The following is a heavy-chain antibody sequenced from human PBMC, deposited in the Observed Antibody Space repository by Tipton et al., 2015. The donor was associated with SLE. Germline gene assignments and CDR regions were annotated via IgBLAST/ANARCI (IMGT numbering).Heavy chain of an antibody. CDR3: AREKLRYHFDY. Sequence: TLSLTCTVSGYSISSGYYWSWIRQPAGQGLEWIGRIYPSGGTNYNPSLKSRVSISIDTSKNQFSLTLNSVTAADTAVYYCAREKLRYHFDYWGQGTLVTVSS. CDR2: IYPSGGT. J-gene: IGHJ4*02. CDR1: GYSISSGYY. V-gene: IGHV4-61*02. D-gene: IGHD1-14*01.